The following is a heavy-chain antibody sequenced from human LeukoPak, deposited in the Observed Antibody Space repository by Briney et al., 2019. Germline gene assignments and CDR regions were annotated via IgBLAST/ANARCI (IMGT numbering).Heavy chain of an antibody. CDR2: INPSGGST. CDR1: GYTFTSYY. CDR3: ARAVGDSSGWYYFDY. J-gene: IGHJ4*02. Sequence: ASVKVSCKASGYTFTSYYMHWVRQAPGQGLEWMGIINPSGGSTGYAQKFQGRVTMTRDTSTSTVYMELSSLRSEDTAVYYCARAVGDSSGWYYFDYWGQGTLVTVSS. V-gene: IGHV1-46*01. D-gene: IGHD6-19*01.